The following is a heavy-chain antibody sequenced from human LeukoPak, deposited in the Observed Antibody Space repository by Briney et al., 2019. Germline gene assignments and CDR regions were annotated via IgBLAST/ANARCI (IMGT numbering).Heavy chain of an antibody. J-gene: IGHJ5*02. V-gene: IGHV4-61*01. Sequence: SETLSLTCTVSGASVSSASYWSWIRQPPGKGVEWIARIYNGVNTNYNPSLKSRVTISVDTSKNQFSLRLNSVTAADTAVYYCARSRAFNSGAFDPWGQGSLVTVSS. CDR2: IYNGVNT. CDR3: ARSRAFNSGAFDP. D-gene: IGHD1-26*01. CDR1: GASVSSASY.